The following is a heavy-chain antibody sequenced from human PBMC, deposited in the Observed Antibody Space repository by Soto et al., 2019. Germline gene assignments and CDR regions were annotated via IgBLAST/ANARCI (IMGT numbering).Heavy chain of an antibody. V-gene: IGHV3-9*01. Sequence: GGSLRLSCAASGFTFDDYAMHWVRQAPGKGLEWVSGISWNSGSIGYADSVKGRFTISRDNAKNSLYLQMNSLRAEDTALYYCARTPNYYDSSPGDIWGQGTMVTVSS. CDR2: ISWNSGSI. CDR1: GFTFDDYA. CDR3: ARTPNYYDSSPGDI. D-gene: IGHD3-22*01. J-gene: IGHJ3*02.